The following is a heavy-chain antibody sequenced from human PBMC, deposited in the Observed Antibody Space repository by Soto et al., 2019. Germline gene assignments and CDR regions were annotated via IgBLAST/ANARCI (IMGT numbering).Heavy chain of an antibody. CDR2: IRHDGNI. J-gene: IGHJ4*02. Sequence: SETLSLTCGVSGYSISSGFYWGWVRQPPGKGLEWIGSIRHDGNIYYSSSLKSRATISVDTSRNQFSLNLRSVTAADTAVYYCAIVGVDVPGPIGDFDYWGQGTLVTVSS. CDR3: AIVGVDVPGPIGDFDY. D-gene: IGHD2-15*01. CDR1: GYSISSGFY. V-gene: IGHV4-38-2*01.